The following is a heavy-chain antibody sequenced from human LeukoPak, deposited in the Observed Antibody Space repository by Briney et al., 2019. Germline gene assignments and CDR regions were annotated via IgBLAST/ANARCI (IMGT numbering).Heavy chain of an antibody. D-gene: IGHD2-2*01. CDR3: ARSDIVVVPADFYYYYGMDV. Sequence: GGSLRLSCAASGFTFSSYGMSWVRQAPGKGLEWVAVIWYDGSNKYYADSVKGRFTISRDNSKNTLYLQMNSLRAEDTAVYYCARSDIVVVPADFYYYYGMDVWGQGTTVTVSS. J-gene: IGHJ6*02. V-gene: IGHV3-33*08. CDR1: GFTFSSYG. CDR2: IWYDGSNK.